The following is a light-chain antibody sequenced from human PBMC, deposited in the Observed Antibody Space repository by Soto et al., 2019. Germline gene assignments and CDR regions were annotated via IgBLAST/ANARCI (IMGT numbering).Light chain of an antibody. CDR3: QQYHSFWT. J-gene: IGKJ1*01. Sequence: DIQMTQSPSTLSASVGDRVTITCRASERIRSRLAWYQQKPGKAPKLLIYEAASLESGVPSRFSGSGAGTEFTLTISSLQPDDFATYDCQQYHSFWTFGQGTKVEIK. CDR2: EAA. CDR1: ERIRSR. V-gene: IGKV1-5*03.